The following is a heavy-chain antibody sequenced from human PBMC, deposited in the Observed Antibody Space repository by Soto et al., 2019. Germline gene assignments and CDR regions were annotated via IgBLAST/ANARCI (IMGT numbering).Heavy chain of an antibody. Sequence: SETLSLTCTVSGGSTSSYFWSWIRQPPGKGLEWIGYIYYSGSTNYNPSLKSRVTISVDTSKNQFSLRLSSVTAADTAVYYCARAGTAMVTLDYWGQGTLVTVSS. D-gene: IGHD5-18*01. CDR3: ARAGTAMVTLDY. V-gene: IGHV4-59*01. J-gene: IGHJ4*02. CDR2: IYYSGST. CDR1: GGSTSSYF.